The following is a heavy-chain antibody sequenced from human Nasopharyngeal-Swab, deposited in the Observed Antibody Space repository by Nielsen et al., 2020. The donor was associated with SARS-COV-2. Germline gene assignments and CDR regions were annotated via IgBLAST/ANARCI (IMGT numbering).Heavy chain of an antibody. CDR3: ASRYSSSSHYYYYMDV. CDR2: ISSNSDTK. J-gene: IGHJ6*03. CDR1: GFTFSNFR. D-gene: IGHD6-6*01. Sequence: GGSLRLSCAASGFTFSNFRMNWVRQAPGKGLEWVSCISSNSDTKYYADSVKGRFTISRDNAKNSLYLQMNSLRAEDTAVYYCASRYSSSSHYYYYMDVWSKGTTVTVSS. V-gene: IGHV3-48*01.